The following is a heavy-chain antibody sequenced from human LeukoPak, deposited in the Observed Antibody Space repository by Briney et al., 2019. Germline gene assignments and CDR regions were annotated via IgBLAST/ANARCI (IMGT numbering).Heavy chain of an antibody. D-gene: IGHD3-22*01. J-gene: IGHJ4*02. CDR2: IYHSGST. CDR1: GYSISSGYY. V-gene: IGHV4-38-2*01. CDR3: ASPIWDYYDSSGPPDFDY. Sequence: SETLSLTCAVSGYSISSGYYWGWIRQPPGKGLEWIGSIYHSGSTYYHPSLKSRVTISVDTSKNQFSLKLSSVTAADTAVYYCASPIWDYYDSSGPPDFDYWGQGTLVTVSS.